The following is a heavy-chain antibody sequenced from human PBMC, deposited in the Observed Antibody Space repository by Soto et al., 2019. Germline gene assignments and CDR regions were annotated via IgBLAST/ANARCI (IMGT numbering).Heavy chain of an antibody. CDR2: IYYSGST. CDR1: GGSISSYY. CDR3: ARAALLPYSSGWYAIDY. V-gene: IGHV4-59*01. D-gene: IGHD6-19*01. Sequence: QVQLQESGPGLVKPSETLSLTCTVSGGSISSYYWSWIRQPPGKGLEWIGYIYYSGSTNYNPSLKSRVTISVDTSKNQFSLKLSSVTAADTAVYYCARAALLPYSSGWYAIDYWGQGTLVTVSS. J-gene: IGHJ4*02.